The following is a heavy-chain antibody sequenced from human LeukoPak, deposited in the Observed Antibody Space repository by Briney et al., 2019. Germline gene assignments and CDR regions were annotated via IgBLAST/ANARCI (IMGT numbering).Heavy chain of an antibody. V-gene: IGHV3-7*01. CDR1: GFTFSTYW. J-gene: IGHJ3*01. CDR3: ARPAYTAAYDL. CDR2: MKGDGSEK. Sequence: GGSLRLSCAASGFTFSTYWMTWVRQAPGKGLEWVANMKGDGSEKYYVDSVKGRLTISRDNAKNLLYLQMNSLRADDSAVYYCARPAYTAAYDLWGQGTLVTVSS. D-gene: IGHD3-16*01.